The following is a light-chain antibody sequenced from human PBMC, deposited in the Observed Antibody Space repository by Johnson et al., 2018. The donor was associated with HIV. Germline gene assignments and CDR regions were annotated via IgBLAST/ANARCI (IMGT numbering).Light chain of an antibody. J-gene: IGLJ1*01. CDR2: ENN. CDR1: SSNIRNNY. CDR3: GTGDSSLSAGRYV. Sequence: QSVLTQPPSVSAAPGQKVTISCSGSSSNIRNNYVSWFQHLPGAAPKLLIYENNKRPSGIPDRFSGSKSGTSATLGITGLQTGDEADYYCGTGDSSLSAGRYVFGTGTKVTVL. V-gene: IGLV1-51*02.